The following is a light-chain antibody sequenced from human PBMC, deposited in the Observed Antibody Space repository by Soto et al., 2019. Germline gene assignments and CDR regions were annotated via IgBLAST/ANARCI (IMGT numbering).Light chain of an antibody. V-gene: IGLV1-40*01. CDR1: NSNIGAAYG. CDR3: QSYDSSLSAVV. CDR2: GSV. J-gene: IGLJ2*01. Sequence: QAVVTQPPSVSGAPGQRVTISCTGSNSNIGAAYGVHWYQQLPGTAPKLLIYGSVNRPSGVPDRFSGSKSGTSASLAITGLQAEDEADYYCQSYDSSLSAVVFGGGTKVTVL.